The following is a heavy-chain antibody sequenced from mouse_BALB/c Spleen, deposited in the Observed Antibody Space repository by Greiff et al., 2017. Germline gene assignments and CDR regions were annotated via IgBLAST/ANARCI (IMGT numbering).Heavy chain of an antibody. CDR2: IYYSGTI. J-gene: IGHJ2*01. Sequence: EVKVEESGPGLVKPSQTVSLTCTVTGISITTGNYRWSWIRQFPGNKLEWIGYIYYSGTITYNPSLTSRTTITRDTSKNQFFLEMNSLTAEDTATYYCARGGNYFDYWGQGTTLTVSS. CDR1: GISITTGNYR. CDR3: ARGGNYFDY. V-gene: IGHV3-5*02.